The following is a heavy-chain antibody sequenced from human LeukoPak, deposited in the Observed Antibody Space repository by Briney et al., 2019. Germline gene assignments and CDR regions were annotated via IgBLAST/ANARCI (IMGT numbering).Heavy chain of an antibody. Sequence: SETLSLTCTGSGGSISYYYWSWIRQPPGKGLERIGYIYYTGSTDYNPSLKSRVTISVDTSKNQLSLKLSSVTAADAAVYYCARSDGAGATDYWGQGTLVTVSS. J-gene: IGHJ4*02. CDR2: IYYTGST. CDR3: ARSDGAGATDY. D-gene: IGHD1-26*01. V-gene: IGHV4-59*01. CDR1: GGSISYYY.